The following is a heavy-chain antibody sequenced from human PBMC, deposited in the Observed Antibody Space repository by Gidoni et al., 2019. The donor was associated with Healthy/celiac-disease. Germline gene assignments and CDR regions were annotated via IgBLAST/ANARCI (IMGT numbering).Heavy chain of an antibody. V-gene: IGHV4-39*01. J-gene: IGHJ4*02. CDR1: GGSISSSSYY. Sequence: QLQLQESGPGLVKPSETLSLTCTVPGGSISSSSYYWGWIRQPPGKGLEWIGSIYYSGSTYYNPSLKSRVTISVDTSKNQFSLKLSSVTAADTAVYYCARQLVVAATRDLDYWGQGTLVTVSS. D-gene: IGHD2-15*01. CDR2: IYYSGST. CDR3: ARQLVVAATRDLDY.